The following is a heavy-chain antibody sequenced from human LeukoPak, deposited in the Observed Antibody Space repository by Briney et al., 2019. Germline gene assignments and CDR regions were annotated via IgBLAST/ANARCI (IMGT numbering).Heavy chain of an antibody. CDR2: INHSGST. Sequence: PSETLSLTCTVSGGSISSYYWSWIRQPPGKGLEWIGEINHSGSTNYNPSLKSRVTISVDTSKNQFSLKLSSVTAADTAVYYCARHVAGIIDYWGQGTLVTVSS. CDR1: GGSISSYY. D-gene: IGHD6-13*01. CDR3: ARHVAGIIDY. V-gene: IGHV4-34*01. J-gene: IGHJ4*02.